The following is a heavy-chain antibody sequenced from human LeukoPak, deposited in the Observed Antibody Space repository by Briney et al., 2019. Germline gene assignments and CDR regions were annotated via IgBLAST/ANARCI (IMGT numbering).Heavy chain of an antibody. CDR3: ARAAVMITVTTSFEN. V-gene: IGHV1-69*13. Sequence: ASVKVSCKASGGTFSSYAISWVRQAPGQGLEWMGGIIPIFGTANYAQKFQGRVTITADESTSTAYMELSSLRSEDTAVYYCARAAVMITVTTSFENWGKGTLSPSPQ. CDR2: IIPIFGTA. D-gene: IGHD4-17*01. J-gene: IGHJ1*01. CDR1: GGTFSSYA.